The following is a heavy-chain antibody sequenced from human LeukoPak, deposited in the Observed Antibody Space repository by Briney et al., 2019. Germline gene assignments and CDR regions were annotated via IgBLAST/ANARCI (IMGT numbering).Heavy chain of an antibody. Sequence: ASVKVSCKASGYTFTSYHTLWVRQAPGQGLEWMGIINPSGGSTNYAQKFQGRVTMTRDTSTSTVYVELSSLRSEETAVYYCAREAWNDIDYWGQGTLVTVSS. CDR3: AREAWNDIDY. D-gene: IGHD1-1*01. CDR2: INPSGGST. J-gene: IGHJ4*02. V-gene: IGHV1-46*01. CDR1: GYTFTSYH.